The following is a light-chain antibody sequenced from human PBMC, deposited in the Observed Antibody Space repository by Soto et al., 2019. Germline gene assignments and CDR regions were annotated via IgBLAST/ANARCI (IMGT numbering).Light chain of an antibody. J-gene: IGKJ4*01. CDR3: QKYNSAPLT. CDR2: AAS. CDR1: QSISSY. Sequence: DIQMTQSPSSLSASVGDRVTITCRASQSISSYLNWYQQKPGKAPKLLIYAASSLQSGVTSRFSGSGSGTDFTLTISSLQPEDVAAYYCQKYNSAPLTFGGGTKVDIK. V-gene: IGKV1-39*01.